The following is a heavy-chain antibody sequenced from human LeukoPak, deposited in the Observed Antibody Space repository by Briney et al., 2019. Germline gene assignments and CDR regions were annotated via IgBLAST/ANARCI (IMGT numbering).Heavy chain of an antibody. CDR2: ISSGSSTT. V-gene: IGHV3-48*02. CDR1: GFTFSSYS. CDR3: ARNSWLAFDI. D-gene: IGHD6-13*01. Sequence: GGSLRLSYAASGFTFSSYSMNWVRQAPGKGLEWVSYISSGSSTTYYADSVKGRFTISRDNAKNSLYLQMSSLRDEDTAVYYSARNSWLAFDIWGQGTTVTVSS. J-gene: IGHJ3*02.